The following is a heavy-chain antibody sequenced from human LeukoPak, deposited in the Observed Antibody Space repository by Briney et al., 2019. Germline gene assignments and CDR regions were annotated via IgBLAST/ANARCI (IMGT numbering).Heavy chain of an antibody. J-gene: IGHJ4*02. CDR2: IYYSGST. Sequence: SETLSLTCTVSGGSISSYYWSWIRQPPVKGLEWIGYIYYSGSTNYNPSLKSRVTISVDTSKNQFSLKLSSVTAADTAVYYCARHILPAAPFDYWGQGTLVTVSS. CDR1: GGSISSYY. V-gene: IGHV4-59*08. D-gene: IGHD2-2*01. CDR3: ARHILPAAPFDY.